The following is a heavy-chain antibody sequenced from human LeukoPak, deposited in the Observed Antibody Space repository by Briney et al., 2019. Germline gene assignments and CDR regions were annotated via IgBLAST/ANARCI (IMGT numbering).Heavy chain of an antibody. V-gene: IGHV3-23*01. CDR3: AKEWFPFDWSSTDAFDI. D-gene: IGHD3-9*01. CDR1: GFTFSSYA. CDR2: ISGSGGST. J-gene: IGHJ3*02. Sequence: GGSLRLSCAASGFTFSSYAMSWVRQAPGKGLEWVSAISGSGGSTYYADSVKGRFTISRDNSKNTLCLQMNSLRAEDTAVYYCAKEWFPFDWSSTDAFDIWGQGTMVTVSS.